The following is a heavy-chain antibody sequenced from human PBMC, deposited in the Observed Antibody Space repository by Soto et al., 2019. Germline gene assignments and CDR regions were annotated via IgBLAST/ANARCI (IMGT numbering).Heavy chain of an antibody. J-gene: IGHJ5*02. V-gene: IGHV6-1*01. CDR3: ARDHTFYDILTGFSTNWFDP. D-gene: IGHD3-9*01. CDR1: GDSVSSNIAA. Sequence: SQTLSLTCAISGDSVSSNIAAWNWIRQSPSRGLEWLGRTYYRSRWYNDYAISVKSRITINPDTSKNQFSLQLNSVTPEDTAVYYCARDHTFYDILTGFSTNWFDPWGQGNLVTVSS. CDR2: TYYRSRWYN.